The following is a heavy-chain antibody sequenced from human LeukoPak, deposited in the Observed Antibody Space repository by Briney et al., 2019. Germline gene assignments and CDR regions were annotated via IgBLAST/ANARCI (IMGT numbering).Heavy chain of an antibody. J-gene: IGHJ4*02. V-gene: IGHV3-48*01. CDR2: ISSRSSIV. Sequence: GGSLRLSCAASGFTFSSYAMSWVRQAPGKGLEWVSYISSRSSIVSYADSVKGRFTISRDNAKNSLYLQMNNLRAEDTAVYYCAREPPGWYYFDYWGQGTLVTVSS. CDR1: GFTFSSYA. D-gene: IGHD2-15*01. CDR3: AREPPGWYYFDY.